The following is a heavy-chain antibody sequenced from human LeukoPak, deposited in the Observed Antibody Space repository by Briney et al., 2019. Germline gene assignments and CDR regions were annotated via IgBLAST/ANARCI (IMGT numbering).Heavy chain of an antibody. CDR2: ISSDGSIK. CDR3: VKEYHSRGFGAYFDY. CDR1: KFTFSHYG. D-gene: IGHD3-3*01. J-gene: IGHJ4*02. V-gene: IGHV3-30*18. Sequence: GGSLRLSCTASKFTFSHYGMQWVRQAPGKGLEWAAVISSDGSIKVYADSVKGRFTLSRDNSINTVDLQMNSLRAEDTAVYYCVKEYHSRGFGAYFDYWGQGTLVTVSS.